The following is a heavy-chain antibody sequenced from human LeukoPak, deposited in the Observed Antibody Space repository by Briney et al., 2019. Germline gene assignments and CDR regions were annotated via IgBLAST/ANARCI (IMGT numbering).Heavy chain of an antibody. CDR1: GGTFSSYA. CDR2: IIPILGIA. V-gene: IGHV1-69*04. Sequence: SVKVSCKASGGTFSSYAISWVRQAPGQGLEWVGRIIPILGIANYAQKSQGRVTITADKSTSTAYMELSSLRSEDTAVYYCAQAGKDEGPQLDYWGQGTLVTVSS. D-gene: IGHD2-15*01. J-gene: IGHJ4*02. CDR3: AQAGKDEGPQLDY.